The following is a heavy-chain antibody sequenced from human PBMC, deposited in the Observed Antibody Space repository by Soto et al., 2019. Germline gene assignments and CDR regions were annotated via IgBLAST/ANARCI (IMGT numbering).Heavy chain of an antibody. CDR3: GKSGRDYGDGKWFDP. Sequence: EVQLLESGGGLVQPGWSLRLSCAASGFTFNNFALSWVRQAPGKGLEWVSAISGGGDTTYYADSVKGRFTISRDNSKNILYLQMNSLRAEDTAVYYCGKSGRDYGDGKWFDPWGQGILVTVSS. CDR1: GFTFNNFA. D-gene: IGHD4-17*01. CDR2: ISGGGDTT. V-gene: IGHV3-23*01. J-gene: IGHJ5*02.